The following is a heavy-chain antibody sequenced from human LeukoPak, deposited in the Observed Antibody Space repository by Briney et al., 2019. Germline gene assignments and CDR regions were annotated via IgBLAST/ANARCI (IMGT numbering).Heavy chain of an antibody. Sequence: PGGSLRLSCAASGFTFSNYAMSWVRQAPGKGLEWVSAIRGSGGSTYYADSVKGRFTISRDNSNNTLYLQMNSLRAEDTAVYYCANEGLPAAISSWFDPWGQGTLVTVSS. CDR2: IRGSGGST. J-gene: IGHJ5*02. CDR1: GFTFSNYA. CDR3: ANEGLPAAISSWFDP. V-gene: IGHV3-23*01. D-gene: IGHD2-2*01.